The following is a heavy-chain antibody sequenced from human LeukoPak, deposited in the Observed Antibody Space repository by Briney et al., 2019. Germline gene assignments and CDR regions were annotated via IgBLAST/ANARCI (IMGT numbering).Heavy chain of an antibody. Sequence: GRSLRLSCAASGFTFSSYGMHWVRQAPGKGLEWVAVIWYDGSNKYYADSVKGRFTISRDNSKNTLYLQMNSLRAEDTAVYYCARQLAAPGTRGFDYWGQGTLVTVSS. CDR2: IWYDGSNK. V-gene: IGHV3-33*01. CDR3: ARQLAAPGTRGFDY. D-gene: IGHD6-13*01. J-gene: IGHJ4*02. CDR1: GFTFSSYG.